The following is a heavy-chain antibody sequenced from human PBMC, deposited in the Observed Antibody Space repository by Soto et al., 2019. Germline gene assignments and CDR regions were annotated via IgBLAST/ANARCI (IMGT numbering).Heavy chain of an antibody. Sequence: SETLSLTCTVSGGSISSYYWSWIRQPPGKGLEWIGYIYYSGSTNYNPSLKSRVTISVDTSKNQFSLKLSSVTAADTAVYYCARLLWSRGDWFDSWGQGTLVTVSS. D-gene: IGHD3-10*01. CDR2: IYYSGST. J-gene: IGHJ5*01. V-gene: IGHV4-59*08. CDR1: GGSISSYY. CDR3: ARLLWSRGDWFDS.